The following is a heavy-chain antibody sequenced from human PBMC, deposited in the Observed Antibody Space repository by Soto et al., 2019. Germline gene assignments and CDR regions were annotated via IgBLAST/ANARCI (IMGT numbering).Heavy chain of an antibody. J-gene: IGHJ4*02. CDR1: GFTVSSNY. V-gene: IGHV3-7*01. Sequence: GGSLRLSCAASGFTVSSNYMSWVRQAPGKGLEWVANIKQDGSEKYYVDSVKGRFTISRDNAKNSLYLQMNSLRAEDTAVYYCASFPNAYSSGWYSCWGQGTLVTVSS. CDR3: ASFPNAYSSGWYSC. CDR2: IKQDGSEK. D-gene: IGHD6-19*01.